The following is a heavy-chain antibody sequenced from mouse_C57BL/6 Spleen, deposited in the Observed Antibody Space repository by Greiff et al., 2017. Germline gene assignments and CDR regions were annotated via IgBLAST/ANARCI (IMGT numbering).Heavy chain of an antibody. Sequence: LEESGAELARPGASVKLSCKASGYTFTSYGISWVKQRTGQGLEWIGEIYPRSGNTYYNEKFKGKATLTADKSSSTAYMELRSLTSEDSAVYFCARPPTVVATDYAMDYWGQGTSVTVSS. D-gene: IGHD1-1*01. V-gene: IGHV1-81*01. J-gene: IGHJ4*01. CDR1: GYTFTSYG. CDR2: IYPRSGNT. CDR3: ARPPTVVATDYAMDY.